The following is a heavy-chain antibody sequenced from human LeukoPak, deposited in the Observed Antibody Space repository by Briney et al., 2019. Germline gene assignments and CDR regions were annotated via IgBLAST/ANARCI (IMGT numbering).Heavy chain of an antibody. CDR3: ARERVSDWFGP. V-gene: IGHV4-61*02. CDR2: IYTSGST. J-gene: IGHJ5*02. Sequence: SETLSLTCTVSDGSIATGTFYWSWIRQPAGKGLEWIGRIYTSGSTNYNPSLKSRVTISVDKSKNQFSLKLSSVTAADTAVYYCARERVSDWFGPWGQGTLVAVSS. D-gene: IGHD6-13*01. CDR1: DGSIATGTFY.